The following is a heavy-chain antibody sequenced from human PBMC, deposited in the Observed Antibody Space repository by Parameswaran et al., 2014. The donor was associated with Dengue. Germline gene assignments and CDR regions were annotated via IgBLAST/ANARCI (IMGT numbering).Heavy chain of an antibody. CDR3: ARDRCSGGSCYSHYYYGMDV. Sequence: KWIRQSPSRGLEWLGRTYYRSKWYNDYAVSVKSRITINPDTSKNQFSLQPNSVTPEDTAVYYCARDRCSGGSCYSHYYYGMDVWGQGTTVTVSS. J-gene: IGHJ6*02. V-gene: IGHV6-1*01. CDR2: TYYRSKWYN. D-gene: IGHD2-15*01.